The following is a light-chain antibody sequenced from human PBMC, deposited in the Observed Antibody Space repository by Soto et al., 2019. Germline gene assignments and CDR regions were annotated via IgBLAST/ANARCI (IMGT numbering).Light chain of an antibody. CDR3: QQDNNWPPGRT. CDR1: QSVSSN. V-gene: IGKV3-15*01. CDR2: GAS. Sequence: EIVMPQSPATLSVSPGERATLSCSASQSVSSNLAWYQKKPGQAPRLLIYGASTRATGIPARFSGSGSGTEFNLTISSLQSEDFAVYYCQQDNNWPPGRTFGQGTKVEIK. J-gene: IGKJ1*01.